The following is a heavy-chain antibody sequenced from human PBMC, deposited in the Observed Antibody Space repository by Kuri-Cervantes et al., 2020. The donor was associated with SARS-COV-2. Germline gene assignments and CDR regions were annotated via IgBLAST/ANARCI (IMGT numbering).Heavy chain of an antibody. J-gene: IGHJ5*02. CDR2: IYYSGST. CDR3: ARASITIFGVVIGWFDP. D-gene: IGHD3-3*01. V-gene: IGHV4-31*11. CDR1: GYSISSGYY. Sequence: LRLSCAVSGYSISSGYYWGWIRQHPGKGLEWIGYIYYSGSTYYNPSLKSRVTISVDTSTNQFSLKLSSVTAADTAVYYCARASITIFGVVIGWFDPWGQGTLVTVSS.